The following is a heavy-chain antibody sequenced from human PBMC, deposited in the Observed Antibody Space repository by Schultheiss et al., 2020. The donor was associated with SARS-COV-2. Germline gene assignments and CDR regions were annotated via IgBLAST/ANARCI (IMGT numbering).Heavy chain of an antibody. V-gene: IGHV4-39*07. CDR2: IYYSGST. D-gene: IGHD5-18*01. CDR1: GGSISSSSYY. Sequence: SETLSLTCTVSGGSISSSSYYWGWIRQPPGKGLEWIGSIYYSGSTNYNPSLKSRVTISVDTSKNQFSLKLSSVTAADTAVYYCAREVNSYGYYYGMDVWGQGTTVTVSS. CDR3: AREVNSYGYYYGMDV. J-gene: IGHJ6*02.